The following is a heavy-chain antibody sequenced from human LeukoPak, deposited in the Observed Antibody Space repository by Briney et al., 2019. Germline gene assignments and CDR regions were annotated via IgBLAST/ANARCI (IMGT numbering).Heavy chain of an antibody. Sequence: PSETLSLTCSVSGGSISNYYWSWIRQPPGKGLEYIGYIYYSGSTNYNPSLKSRVTISVDTSKNQFSLKLSSVTAADTAVYYCARLMISPYYYGMDVWGQGTTVTVSS. CDR3: ARLMISPYYYGMDV. J-gene: IGHJ6*02. CDR2: IYYSGST. CDR1: GGSISNYY. V-gene: IGHV4-59*08. D-gene: IGHD3-22*01.